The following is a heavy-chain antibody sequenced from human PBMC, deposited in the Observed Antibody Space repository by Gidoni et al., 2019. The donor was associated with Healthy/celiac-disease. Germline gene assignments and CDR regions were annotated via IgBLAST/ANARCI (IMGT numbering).Heavy chain of an antibody. D-gene: IGHD3-22*01. CDR2: IYYSGST. CDR1: GGPISSGGYS. Sequence: QVQLQESGPGLVKPSQTLSLTCTVPGGPISSGGYSWRWIRQPPGKGLEWIGYIYYSGSTYYNPSLKSRVTISVDTSKNQFSLKLSSVTAADTAVYYCAREGREGYYDSSGYSKYYFDYWGQGTLVTVSS. CDR3: AREGREGYYDSSGYSKYYFDY. V-gene: IGHV4-31*03. J-gene: IGHJ4*02.